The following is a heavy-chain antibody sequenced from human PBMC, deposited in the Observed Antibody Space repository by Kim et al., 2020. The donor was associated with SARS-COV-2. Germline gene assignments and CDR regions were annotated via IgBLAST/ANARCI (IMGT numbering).Heavy chain of an antibody. CDR1: GGTFSSYA. D-gene: IGHD2-2*01. V-gene: IGHV1-69*13. Sequence: SVKVSCKASGGTFSSYAISWVRQAPGQGLEWMGGIIPIFGTANYAQKFQGRVTITADESTSTAYMELSSLRSEDTAVYYCARDLFVVVPAAINPPAANYYCYCMDVWGQGTTVTVSS. CDR2: IIPIFGTA. J-gene: IGHJ6*02. CDR3: ARDLFVVVPAAINPPAANYYCYCMDV.